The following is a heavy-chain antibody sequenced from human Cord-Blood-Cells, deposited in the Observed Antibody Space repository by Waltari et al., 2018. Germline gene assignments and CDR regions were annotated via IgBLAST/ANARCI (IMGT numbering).Heavy chain of an antibody. J-gene: IGHJ6*02. D-gene: IGHD2-2*01. V-gene: IGHV4-38-2*01. CDR3: ARATSRADQLLEPYTSDSVGDYYGMDV. Sequence: QVQLQESGPGLVKPSETLSLTCAVSGYSISSGYYWGWIRQPPGKGLEWIGSIYHSGSTYYNPSLKSRVTKSGDTSKNQFSRKLGSVTAADTAVYYCARATSRADQLLEPYTSDSVGDYYGMDVWGQGTTVTVSS. CDR2: IYHSGST. CDR1: GYSISSGYY.